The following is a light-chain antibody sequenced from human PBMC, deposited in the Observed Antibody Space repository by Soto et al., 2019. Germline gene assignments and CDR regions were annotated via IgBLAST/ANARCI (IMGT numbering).Light chain of an antibody. CDR1: SGDIGSYNR. CDR2: EVT. Sequence: QSVLTQPASVSGSPGQSITISCTGTSGDIGSYNRVSWYQQHPGKAPKLIIYEVTDRPSGVSNRFSGSKSGNTASLTISGLQAEDEAEYYCSSYTNIHPRACVFGTGTKVTV. CDR3: SSYTNIHPRACV. V-gene: IGLV2-14*01. J-gene: IGLJ1*01.